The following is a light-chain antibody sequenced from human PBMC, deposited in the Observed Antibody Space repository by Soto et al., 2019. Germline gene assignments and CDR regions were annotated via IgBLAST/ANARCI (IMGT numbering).Light chain of an antibody. V-gene: IGKV1-39*01. CDR2: GAS. CDR3: QQSYITPPDT. CDR1: QSISTY. J-gene: IGKJ2*01. Sequence: DIQMTQSPSSLSASVGDRVNITCRTSQSISTYLNWYQQKPGKAPKLLIYGASNLQSGIPSRFRGSGSGTDFTLTISTLQRDDFATYYCQQSYITPPDTFGQGTRVE.